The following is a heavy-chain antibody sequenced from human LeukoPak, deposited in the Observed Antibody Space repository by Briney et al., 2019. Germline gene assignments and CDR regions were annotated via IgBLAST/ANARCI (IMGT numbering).Heavy chain of an antibody. J-gene: IGHJ6*02. V-gene: IGHV3-23*01. CDR3: AKDSAVVPAAPYGMDV. CDR2: ISGSGGST. Sequence: GGSLRLSCAASGFTFSSYAMSWVRQAPGKGLEWVSAISGSGGSTYYADSVKGRFTISRDNSKNTLYLQMNSLRAGDTAVYYCAKDSAVVPAAPYGMDVWGQGTTVTVSS. CDR1: GFTFSSYA. D-gene: IGHD2-2*01.